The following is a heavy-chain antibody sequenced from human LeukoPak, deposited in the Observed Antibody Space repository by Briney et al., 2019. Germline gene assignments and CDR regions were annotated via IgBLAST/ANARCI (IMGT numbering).Heavy chain of an antibody. CDR2: ISSGGST. J-gene: IGHJ4*02. CDR3: GRVGDGYNDNY. CDR1: GFTVSSDY. D-gene: IGHD5-12*01. Sequence: PGGPLRLSCAASGFTVSSDYMGWVRQAPEKGLEWVSLISSGGSTYYADSLKGRFTISRDNSKNTLYLQMNSLRAEDTAVYYCGRVGDGYNDNYWGQGTLVTVSS. V-gene: IGHV3-66*01.